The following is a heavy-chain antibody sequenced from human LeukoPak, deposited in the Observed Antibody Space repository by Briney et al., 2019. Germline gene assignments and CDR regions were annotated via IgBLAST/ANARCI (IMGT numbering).Heavy chain of an antibody. J-gene: IGHJ4*02. Sequence: GGSLRLSCAASGFTFSSYAMHWVRQAPGKGLEWVAVISYDGSNKYYADSVKGRLTISRDNSKNTVYLQMNRLRAEDAAVYFCAKDSSSRGWYFEHWGQGTLVTVSS. D-gene: IGHD6-19*01. CDR2: ISYDGSNK. CDR3: AKDSSSRGWYFEH. CDR1: GFTFSSYA. V-gene: IGHV3-30-3*01.